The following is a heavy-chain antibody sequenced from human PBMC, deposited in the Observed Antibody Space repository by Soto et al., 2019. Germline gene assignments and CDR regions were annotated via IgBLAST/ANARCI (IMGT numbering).Heavy chain of an antibody. CDR1: GFPFSTYA. J-gene: IGHJ3*02. D-gene: IGHD3-3*01. V-gene: IGHV3-23*01. CDR2: INVSGGGT. Sequence: EEQLLESGGGLVQPGGSLRLSCVDSGFPFSTYAMAWARQAPGKGLEWVSFINVSGGGTYYADSVKGRFTISRDNSKNTVYLQMNSLRAEDTAVYYCAKDAGYDISAPDAFDSWGQGTMVTVSS. CDR3: AKDAGYDISAPDAFDS.